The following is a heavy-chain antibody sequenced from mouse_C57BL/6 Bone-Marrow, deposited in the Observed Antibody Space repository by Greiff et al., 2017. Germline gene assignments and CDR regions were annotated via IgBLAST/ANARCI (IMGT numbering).Heavy chain of an antibody. CDR3: ALYYSNYAFDY. V-gene: IGHV1-69*01. CDR2: IDPSDSYT. CDR1: GYTFTSYW. Sequence: QVQLQQPGAELVMPGASVKLSCKASGYTFTSYWMHWVKQRPGQGLEWIGEIDPSDSYTNYNQKFKGKATLTADKSSSTAYMQLSSLTSEDSAVYYCALYYSNYAFDYWGQGTTLTVSS. J-gene: IGHJ2*01. D-gene: IGHD2-5*01.